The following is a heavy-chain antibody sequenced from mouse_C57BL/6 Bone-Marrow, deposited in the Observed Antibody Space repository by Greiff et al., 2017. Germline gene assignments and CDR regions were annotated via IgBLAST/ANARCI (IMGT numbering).Heavy chain of an antibody. CDR2: IYPGSGST. V-gene: IGHV1-55*01. CDR3: ARPYYSNYWYFDV. D-gene: IGHD2-5*01. Sequence: QVQLQQPGAELVKPGASVKMSCKASGYTFTSYWITWVKQRPGQGLEWIGDIYPGSGSTNYNEKFKSKATLTVNTSSSTAYMQHSSLTSEDSAVYYCARPYYSNYWYFDVWGTGTTVTVSS. CDR1: GYTFTSYW. J-gene: IGHJ1*03.